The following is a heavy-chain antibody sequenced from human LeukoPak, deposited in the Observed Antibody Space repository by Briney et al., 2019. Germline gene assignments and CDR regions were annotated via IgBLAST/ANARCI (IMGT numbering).Heavy chain of an antibody. CDR1: GDSISSGSYY. V-gene: IGHV4-61*02. D-gene: IGHD3-22*01. J-gene: IGHJ3*02. Sequence: SETLSLTCTVSGDSISSGSYYWSWIRQPAGKGLEWIGRIYTSGSTNFNPSLKSRVTMSVDTSKKQFSLKLSSVTAADTAVYYCARIFDRDIWGQGTLATVSP. CDR3: ARIFDRDI. CDR2: IYTSGST.